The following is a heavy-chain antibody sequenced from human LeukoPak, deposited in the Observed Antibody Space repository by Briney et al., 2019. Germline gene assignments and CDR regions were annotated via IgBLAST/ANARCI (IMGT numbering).Heavy chain of an antibody. Sequence: SETLSLTCTVSGGSISSYYWSWIRQPAGKGLGGIGRIYTSGSTNYNPSLKSRVTMSVDTSKNQFSLKLSSVTAADTAVYYCARGGHSGWYKGYNWFDPWGQGTLVTVSS. J-gene: IGHJ5*02. D-gene: IGHD6-19*01. CDR2: IYTSGST. CDR3: ARGGHSGWYKGYNWFDP. V-gene: IGHV4-4*07. CDR1: GGSISSYY.